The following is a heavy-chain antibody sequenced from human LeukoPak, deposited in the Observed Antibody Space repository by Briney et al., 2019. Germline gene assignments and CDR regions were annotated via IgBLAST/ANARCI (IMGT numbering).Heavy chain of an antibody. CDR3: AKDVAYSGYDHPFDY. CDR1: GFTFSSYA. J-gene: IGHJ4*02. D-gene: IGHD5-12*01. Sequence: PGRSLRLSCAASGFTFSSYAMHWVRQAPGKGLEWVAVISYDGSNKYYADSVKGRFTISRDNSKNTLYLQMNSLRAEDTAVYYCAKDVAYSGYDHPFDYWGQGTLVTVSS. CDR2: ISYDGSNK. V-gene: IGHV3-30*04.